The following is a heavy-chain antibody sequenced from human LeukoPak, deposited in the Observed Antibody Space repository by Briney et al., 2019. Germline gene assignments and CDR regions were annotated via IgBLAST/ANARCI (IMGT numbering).Heavy chain of an antibody. Sequence: GASVKVSRKASGYTFTGYYMHWVRQAPGQGLEWMGWINPNSGGTNYAQKFQGRVTMTRDTSISTAYMELSRLRSDDTAVYYCARDIGLGEFALYYYYMDVWGKGTTVTVSS. J-gene: IGHJ6*03. CDR3: ARDIGLGEFALYYYYMDV. D-gene: IGHD3-16*01. V-gene: IGHV1-2*02. CDR2: INPNSGGT. CDR1: GYTFTGYY.